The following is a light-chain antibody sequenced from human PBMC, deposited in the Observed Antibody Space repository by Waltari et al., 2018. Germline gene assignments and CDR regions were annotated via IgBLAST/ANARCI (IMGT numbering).Light chain of an antibody. CDR3: CSYAASYTWV. V-gene: IGLV2-11*03. J-gene: IGLJ1*01. Sequence: YQQHPVKAPKVMVYYVNKRPSGVPDRFSGSKSDTTASLTISGLQAEDEADYYCCSYAASYTWVFGTGTRVTVL. CDR2: YVN.